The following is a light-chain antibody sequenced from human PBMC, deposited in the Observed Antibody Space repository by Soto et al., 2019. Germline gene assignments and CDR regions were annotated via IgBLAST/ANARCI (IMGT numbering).Light chain of an antibody. J-gene: IGKJ3*01. V-gene: IGKV3-20*01. CDR1: QSVNNRY. CDR3: HHYGNSPRT. Sequence: EIVLTQSPGSLSVSPGERATLSCRASQSVNNRYLAWYQQKPGQSPRLLIYGASRRATGIPDRFSGSGSGTDFTLTISRLEPEDFAVYYCHHYGNSPRTFGPGNKVNIK. CDR2: GAS.